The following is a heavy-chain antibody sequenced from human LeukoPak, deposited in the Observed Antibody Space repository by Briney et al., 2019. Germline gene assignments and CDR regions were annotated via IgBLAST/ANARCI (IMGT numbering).Heavy chain of an antibody. CDR2: IRYDGSNK. CDR1: GFTFSSYG. J-gene: IGHJ4*02. Sequence: GGSLRLSCAASGFTFSSYGMHWVRQAPGKGLEWVAFIRYDGSNKYYADSVKGRFTISRDNSKNTLYLQMSSLRAEDTAVYYCAKDLWELRDIWGQGTLVTVSS. D-gene: IGHD1-26*01. CDR3: AKDLWELRDI. V-gene: IGHV3-30*02.